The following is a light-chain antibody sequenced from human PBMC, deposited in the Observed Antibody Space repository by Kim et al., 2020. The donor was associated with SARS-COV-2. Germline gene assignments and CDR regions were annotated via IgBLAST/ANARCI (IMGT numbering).Light chain of an antibody. CDR1: HNHVGTQG. CDR2: RNN. J-gene: IGLJ3*02. V-gene: IGLV10-54*01. Sequence: SQTATLTYTGNHNHVGTQGAVWLQQHQGPPPKLLSYRNNSRPSGISERLSASRSGNTASLTITGLQPEDEADYYCSAWDSSLSAHVFGGGTQLTVL. CDR3: SAWDSSLSAHV.